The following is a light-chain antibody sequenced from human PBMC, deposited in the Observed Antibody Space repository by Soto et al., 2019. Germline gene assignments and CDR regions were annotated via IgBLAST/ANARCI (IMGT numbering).Light chain of an antibody. J-gene: IGKJ2*01. CDR2: GAS. CDR1: QSVNNND. V-gene: IGKV3-20*01. Sequence: EIVLTQSPGTLSLSPGERVTLSCRASQSVNNNDLAWYQQKPGQAPRLLIYGASSRATGIPDRFSGSGSGTDFTLTISRLEPEDVAVYFCQQYASSPFTFGQGTKLEIK. CDR3: QQYASSPFT.